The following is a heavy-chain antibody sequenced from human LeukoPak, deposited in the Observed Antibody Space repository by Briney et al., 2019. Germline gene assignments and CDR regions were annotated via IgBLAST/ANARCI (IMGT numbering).Heavy chain of an antibody. CDR1: GASIRSYS. CDR2: IHTSAST. J-gene: IGHJ3*02. V-gene: IGHV4-4*07. CDR3: ARDDNSEYSDDAFDI. D-gene: IGHD1-26*01. Sequence: SETLSLTCSVSGASIRSYSWSWLRPPAGKGLEWIGRIHTSASTEYNPSLKSRVTMSVDTSKNQFSLKLNSVTAADTAVYFCARDDNSEYSDDAFDIWGQGTLVTVSS.